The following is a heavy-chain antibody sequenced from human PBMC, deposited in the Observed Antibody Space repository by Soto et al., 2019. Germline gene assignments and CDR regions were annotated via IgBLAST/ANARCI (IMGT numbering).Heavy chain of an antibody. CDR1: GFSISADGVG. V-gene: IGHV2-5*02. CDR2: LYWDGDE. D-gene: IGHD2-15*01. Sequence: QITLKESGPTLVKPTQTLTLTCSCSGFSISADGVGVGWIRQPPGKALEWLAILYWDGDERYSPSLSSRLTITKDTSRNQVVLTMTNVDPVDTATYFCAHSRRRASCGGGNCYPFDSWGQGTLVTVSS. J-gene: IGHJ4*02. CDR3: AHSRRRASCGGGNCYPFDS.